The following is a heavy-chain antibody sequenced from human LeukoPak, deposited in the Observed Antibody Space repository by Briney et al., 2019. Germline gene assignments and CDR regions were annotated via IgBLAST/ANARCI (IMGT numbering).Heavy chain of an antibody. J-gene: IGHJ6*02. Sequence: PSETLSLTCAVYGGSFSGYYWSWIRQPPGKGLEWIGEINHSGSTNYNPSLKSRVTISVDTSKNQFPLKLSSVTAADMAVYYCATDYDLGMDVWGQGTTVTVSS. V-gene: IGHV4-34*01. CDR2: INHSGST. D-gene: IGHD3-3*01. CDR3: ATDYDLGMDV. CDR1: GGSFSGYY.